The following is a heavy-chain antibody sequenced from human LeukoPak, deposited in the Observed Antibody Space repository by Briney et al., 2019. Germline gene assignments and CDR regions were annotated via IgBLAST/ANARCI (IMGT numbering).Heavy chain of an antibody. CDR3: ARDRRWLQYSDY. CDR1: GFTLSSDA. V-gene: IGHV3-30*04. CDR2: ISYDESNK. J-gene: IGHJ4*02. Sequence: GGSLRLSCAASGFTLSSDAMHSVRQAPGKGLEWVAVISYDESNKYYADSVKGRFTISRDNSKNTLYLEMNSLRPEDTAVYYCARDRRWLQYSDYWGQGTLVTVSS. D-gene: IGHD5-24*01.